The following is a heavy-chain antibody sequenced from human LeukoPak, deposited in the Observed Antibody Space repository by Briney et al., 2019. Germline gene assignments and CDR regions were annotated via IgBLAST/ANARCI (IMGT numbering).Heavy chain of an antibody. J-gene: IGHJ4*02. V-gene: IGHV4-59*08. CDR2: IYNSGST. CDR1: GGSISGYY. D-gene: IGHD2-21*01. Sequence: SETLSLTCTVSGGSISGYYWSWIRQPPGKGLEWIGYIYNSGSTNYNPSLKSRVTISVDTSENRFSLRLSPVTAADTAVYYCARQALWFFDHWGQGTLVTVSS. CDR3: ARQALWFFDH.